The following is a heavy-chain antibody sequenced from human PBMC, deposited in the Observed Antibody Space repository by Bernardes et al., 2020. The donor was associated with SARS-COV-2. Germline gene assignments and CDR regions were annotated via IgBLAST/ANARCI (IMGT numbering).Heavy chain of an antibody. CDR3: AKEVPANDY. Sequence: GSLRLSCAISGFTLRNTAMSLVRQAPGQGLEWVSGLDLGGDNTYFADSVKGRFTISRDTSKNTLFLQMNSLRVEDTAVYYCAKEVPANDYWGQGTLVTVSS. D-gene: IGHD2-2*01. CDR1: GFTLRNTA. CDR2: LDLGGDNT. V-gene: IGHV3-23*01. J-gene: IGHJ4*02.